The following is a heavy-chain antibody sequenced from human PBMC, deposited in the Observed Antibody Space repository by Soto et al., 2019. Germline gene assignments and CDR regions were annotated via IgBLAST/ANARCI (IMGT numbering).Heavy chain of an antibody. V-gene: IGHV4-30-4*01. CDR2: IYYSGST. CDR1: GGSISSGDYY. J-gene: IGHJ4*02. CDR3: ASRHSSPYFDY. D-gene: IGHD6-13*01. Sequence: QVQLQESGPGLVKPSQTLSLTCTVSGGSISSGDYYWSWIRQPPGKGLEWIGSIYYSGSTYCNPSLKSRVTISVDTSKNQFSLKLNSVTAADTAVYYSASRHSSPYFDYWGQGTLVTVSS.